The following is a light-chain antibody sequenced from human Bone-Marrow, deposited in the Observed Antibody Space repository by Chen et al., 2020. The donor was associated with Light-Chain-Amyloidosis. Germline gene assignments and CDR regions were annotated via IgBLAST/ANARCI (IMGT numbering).Light chain of an antibody. CDR3: AAWDGSLSGYV. J-gene: IGLJ1*01. Sequence: QSVLTQPPSASGTPGQRVTISCSGASSNIGLNYVYWYQHFPGAAPNHLIHRNNQRPSGVPDRFSASKSGTSAFLDISGLRSEDEADYYCAAWDGSLSGYVFGTGTKVIVL. CDR1: SSNIGLNY. CDR2: RNN. V-gene: IGLV1-47*01.